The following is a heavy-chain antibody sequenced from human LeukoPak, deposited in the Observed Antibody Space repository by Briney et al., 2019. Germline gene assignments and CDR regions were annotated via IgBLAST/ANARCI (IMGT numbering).Heavy chain of an antibody. CDR3: ARGDTWQLWNWFDP. V-gene: IGHV7-4-1*02. J-gene: IGHJ5*02. Sequence: GASVKVSCKASGYTFTSYAMNWVRQAPGQGLEWMGWINTNTGNPTYAQGFTGRFVFSLDTSVSTAYLQISSLKAEDTAVYYCARGDTWQLWNWFDPWGQGTLVTVSS. CDR1: GYTFTSYA. CDR2: INTNTGNP. D-gene: IGHD5-18*01.